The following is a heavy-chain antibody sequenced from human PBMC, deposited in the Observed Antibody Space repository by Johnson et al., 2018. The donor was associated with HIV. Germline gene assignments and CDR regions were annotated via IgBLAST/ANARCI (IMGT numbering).Heavy chain of an antibody. CDR1: GFTFSSYG. V-gene: IGHV3-33*08. CDR3: TRTLGYDSSGYHDAFDI. D-gene: IGHD3-22*01. Sequence: QVQLVESGGGVVQPGRSLRLSCAASGFTFSSYGMHWVRQAPGQGLEWVAFIRYDGSNKYYVDSVKGRFTISRDNSKNTMFLQMNSLRLEDTAVYYCTRTLGYDSSGYHDAFDIWGQGTLVTVSS. J-gene: IGHJ3*02. CDR2: IRYDGSNK.